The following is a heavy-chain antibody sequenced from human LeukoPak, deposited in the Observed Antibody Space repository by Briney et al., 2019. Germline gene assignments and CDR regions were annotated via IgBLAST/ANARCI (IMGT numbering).Heavy chain of an antibody. V-gene: IGHV3-74*01. CDR2: INSDGSST. D-gene: IGHD3-3*01. CDR3: ASGSDVTIFGVVNLFDY. CDR1: GFTFSSYW. J-gene: IGHJ4*02. Sequence: GGSLRLSCAASGFTFSSYWMHWVRQAPGKGLVWVSRINSDGSSTSYAGSVKGRFTISRDNAKNTLYLQMNSLRAEDTAVYYCASGSDVTIFGVVNLFDYWGQGTLVTVSS.